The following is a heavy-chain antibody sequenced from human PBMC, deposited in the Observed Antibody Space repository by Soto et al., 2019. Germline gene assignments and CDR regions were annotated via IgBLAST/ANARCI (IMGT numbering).Heavy chain of an antibody. CDR2: IYYSGST. Sequence: QLQLQESGPGLVKPSETLSLTCTVSGGSISSSSYYWGWIRQPPGKGLEWIGSIYYSGSTYYNPSLKSRVTISVDTSKNQFSLKLSSVTAADTAVYYFARIVLPAAAIRGFDYWGQGTLVTVSS. V-gene: IGHV4-39*01. CDR1: GGSISSSSYY. CDR3: ARIVLPAAAIRGFDY. J-gene: IGHJ4*02. D-gene: IGHD6-13*01.